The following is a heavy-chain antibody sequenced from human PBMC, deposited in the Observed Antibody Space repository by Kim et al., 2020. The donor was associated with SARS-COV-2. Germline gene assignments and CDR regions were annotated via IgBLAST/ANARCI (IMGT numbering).Heavy chain of an antibody. V-gene: IGHV3-43*02. D-gene: IGHD2-2*01. CDR3: AKDICSSTSCPYYYYYGMDG. J-gene: IGHJ6*02. CDR2: ISADGVKT. Sequence: GGSLRLSCAASGFTFEDYAMNWVRQLPGKGLEWVSLISADGVKTYYADSVRGRFTISRDNNKNSLYLQMNSLSSEDTAFYFCAKDICSSTSCPYYYYYGMDGGGPGPTVIVSS. CDR1: GFTFEDYA.